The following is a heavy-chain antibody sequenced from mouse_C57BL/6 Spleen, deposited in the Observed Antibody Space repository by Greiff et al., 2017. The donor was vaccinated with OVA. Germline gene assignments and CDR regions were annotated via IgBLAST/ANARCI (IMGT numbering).Heavy chain of an antibody. D-gene: IGHD1-1*01. J-gene: IGHJ3*01. CDR1: GYTFTSYW. CDR3: ARERDYYGSIWFAY. CDR2: IGPSDSET. Sequence: QVQLQQPGAELVRPGSSVKLSCKASGYTFTSYWMHWVKQRPIQGLEWIGNIGPSDSETHYNQKFKDKATLTVDKSSSTAYMQLSSLTSEDSAVYYCARERDYYGSIWFAYWGQGTLVTVSA. V-gene: IGHV1-52*01.